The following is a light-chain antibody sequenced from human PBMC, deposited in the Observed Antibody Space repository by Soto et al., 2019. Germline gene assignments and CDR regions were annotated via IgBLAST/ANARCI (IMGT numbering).Light chain of an antibody. J-gene: IGLJ3*02. Sequence: QSVLTQPPSVSGAPGQRVTISCTGSSSNIGAGYDVHWYQQLPGTAPKLLIYGNSNRPSGVPDRFSGSKSGTSASLAITGLQAEDEADYYCSSNVGSYNFVFGGGTQLTVL. CDR2: GNS. V-gene: IGLV1-40*01. CDR1: SSNIGAGYD. CDR3: SSNVGSYNFV.